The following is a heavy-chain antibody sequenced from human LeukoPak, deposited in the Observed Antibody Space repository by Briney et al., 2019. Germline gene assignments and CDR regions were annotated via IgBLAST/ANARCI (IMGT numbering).Heavy chain of an antibody. CDR2: ISGSGDNT. V-gene: IGHV3-23*01. J-gene: IGHJ6*02. CDR1: EFTFSNFA. Sequence: PGGSLRLSCAASEFTFSNFAMSWVRQAPGKGLEWVSTISGSGDNTYYADSVKGRFTISRDNAKNSLYLQMNSLRAEDTAVYYCARDQDYYGMDGWGQGTTVTVSS. CDR3: ARDQDYYGMDG.